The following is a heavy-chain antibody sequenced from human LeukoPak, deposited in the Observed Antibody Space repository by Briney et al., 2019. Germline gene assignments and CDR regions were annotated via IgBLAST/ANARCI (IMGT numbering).Heavy chain of an antibody. CDR3: ARDLISGDYTFDY. J-gene: IGHJ4*02. D-gene: IGHD4-11*01. CDR1: GFTFSSFS. CDR2: ISSTGSTI. Sequence: GGSLRLSCAVSGFTFSSFSMSWVRQAPGKGLEWVSYISSTGSTIYYANSVKGRFTVSRDNAKDSLYLQMNNLRDEDTAVYYCARDLISGDYTFDYWGQGALVAVSS. V-gene: IGHV3-48*02.